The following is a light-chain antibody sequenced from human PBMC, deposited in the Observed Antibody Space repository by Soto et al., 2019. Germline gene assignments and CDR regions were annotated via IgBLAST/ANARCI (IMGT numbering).Light chain of an antibody. Sequence: QSALTQPRSVSGSPGQSVTISCTGTSRDVGGYNFVSWYQQHPGKAPKVMIYNVNKRPSGVPDRLSGSKSGNTASLTISGLQAEDEADYYCCSYAGTYTYVFGTQTKLTVL. CDR1: SRDVGGYNF. CDR2: NVN. CDR3: CSYAGTYTYV. V-gene: IGLV2-11*01. J-gene: IGLJ1*01.